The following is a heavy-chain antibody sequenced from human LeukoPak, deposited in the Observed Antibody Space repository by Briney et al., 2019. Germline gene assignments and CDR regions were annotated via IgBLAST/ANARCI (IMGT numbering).Heavy chain of an antibody. CDR1: GFTFRSYT. Sequence: AGGSLRLSCAASGFTFRSYTMNWVRQAPGKGLEWVSSISSSNNYIYYRDSVKGRFTISRDNAKNSLYLQMNSLRAEDTAVYHCARDRGGWSEFDCWGQGTLVTVSS. J-gene: IGHJ4*02. CDR3: ARDRGGWSEFDC. D-gene: IGHD6-19*01. V-gene: IGHV3-21*01. CDR2: ISSSNNYI.